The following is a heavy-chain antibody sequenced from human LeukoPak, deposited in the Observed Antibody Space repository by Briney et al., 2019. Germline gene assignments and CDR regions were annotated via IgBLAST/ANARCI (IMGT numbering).Heavy chain of an antibody. V-gene: IGHV1-18*01. D-gene: IGHD3-10*01. CDR1: GYTFSNYG. CDR2: ISGYNGNT. CDR3: ARDRTSITMVRGTKPGGY. Sequence: GASVKVSCKASGYTFSNYGISWVRQAPGQGLEWMGWISGYNGNTNYAQKLQGRVTMTTDTSTSTAYMELRSLRSDDTAVYYCARDRTSITMVRGTKPGGYWGQGTLVTVSS. J-gene: IGHJ4*02.